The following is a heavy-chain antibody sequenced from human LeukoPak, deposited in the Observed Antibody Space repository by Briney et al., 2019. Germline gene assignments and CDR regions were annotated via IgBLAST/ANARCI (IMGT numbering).Heavy chain of an antibody. J-gene: IGHJ4*02. CDR3: VRDSSGYNVYDFDY. V-gene: IGHV3-33*01. CDR1: GFIFSSYG. D-gene: IGHD5-24*01. Sequence: PGGSLRLSCAASGFIFSSYGMHWVRQAPGKGLEWVAVIWYDGSNKYYTDSVKGRFTISRDNSKNTLYLQMNSLRAEDTAVYYCVRDSSGYNVYDFDYWGQGTLVTVSS. CDR2: IWYDGSNK.